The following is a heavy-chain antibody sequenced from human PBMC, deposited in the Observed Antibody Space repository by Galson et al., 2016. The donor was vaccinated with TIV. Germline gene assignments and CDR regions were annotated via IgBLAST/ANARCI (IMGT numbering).Heavy chain of an antibody. J-gene: IGHJ5*02. V-gene: IGHV1-69-2*01. CDR2: VDPEDDET. Sequence: VKVSCKVSGYKFSDYHMHWVQQAPGKGLEWLGRVDPEDDETIYEEKFQGRITITADTSTDTVYLEVGSLRSDDTAIYYCARDFNWNGGGFDPWGQGSLVTVSS. CDR1: GYKFSDYH. D-gene: IGHD1-20*01. CDR3: ARDFNWNGGGFDP.